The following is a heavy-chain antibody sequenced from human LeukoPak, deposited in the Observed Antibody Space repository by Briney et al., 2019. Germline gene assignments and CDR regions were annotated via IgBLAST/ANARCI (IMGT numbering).Heavy chain of an antibody. Sequence: GGSLRLSCAASRFTFSDYYMSWIRQAPGKGLEWVSYISSSGSTIYYADPVKGRFTISRDNAKNSLYLQMNSLRAEDTAVYYCARDDSTRYGSGSYYNLWGQGTLVTVSS. CDR1: RFTFSDYY. J-gene: IGHJ5*02. V-gene: IGHV3-11*01. D-gene: IGHD3-10*01. CDR2: ISSSGSTI. CDR3: ARDDSTRYGSGSYYNL.